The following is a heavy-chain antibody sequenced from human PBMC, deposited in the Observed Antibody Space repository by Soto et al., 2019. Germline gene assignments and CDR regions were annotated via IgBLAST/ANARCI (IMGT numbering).Heavy chain of an antibody. V-gene: IGHV3-48*01. D-gene: IGHD3-10*01. Sequence: EVQLVESGGGLVQPGGSLRLSCAASGFTFSSYSMNWVRQAPGKGLEWVSYFSSGTSTIYYAASVKGRFTISRDYAKNSLYRQMNSLRAEDTAVYYCARAGSSGWPTWFDPWGQGTLVTVSS. J-gene: IGHJ5*02. CDR1: GFTFSSYS. CDR2: FSSGTSTI. CDR3: ARAGSSGWPTWFDP.